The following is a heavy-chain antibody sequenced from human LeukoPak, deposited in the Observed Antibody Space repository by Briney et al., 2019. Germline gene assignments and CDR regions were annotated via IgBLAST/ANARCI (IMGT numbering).Heavy chain of an antibody. J-gene: IGHJ4*02. Sequence: SQTLSLTCAVSGVSISSGGYSWRWIRQPPGKGLEWIGYIYHSGSTYYNPSLKSRVTISVDRSKNQFSLKLSSVTAADTAVYYCARGSSSPFDYWGQGTLVTVSS. V-gene: IGHV4-30-2*01. CDR2: IYHSGST. D-gene: IGHD6-13*01. CDR3: ARGSSSPFDY. CDR1: GVSISSGGYS.